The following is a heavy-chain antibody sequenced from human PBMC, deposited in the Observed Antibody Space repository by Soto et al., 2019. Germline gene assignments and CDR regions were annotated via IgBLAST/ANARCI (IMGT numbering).Heavy chain of an antibody. V-gene: IGHV3-23*01. CDR2: ISGTGGST. CDR3: AKNPYGNYRHFDY. J-gene: IGHJ4*02. CDR1: GFTFSNDP. Sequence: EVQLLDSGGGLVQPGGSLRLSCAASGFTFSNDPMSWVRQAPGKGLEWVSSISGTGGSTYYADSVKGRFAISRDNSKNTLYLQMNSLRAEDTAVYYCAKNPYGNYRHFDYWGQGTLVTVSS. D-gene: IGHD4-17*01.